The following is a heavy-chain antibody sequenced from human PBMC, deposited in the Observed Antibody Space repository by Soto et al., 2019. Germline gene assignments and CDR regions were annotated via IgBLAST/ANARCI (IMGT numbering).Heavy chain of an antibody. Sequence: QVQLVESGGGVVQPGRSLRLSCAASGFTFSSYAMHWVRQAPGKGLEWVAVISYDGSNKYYADSVKGRFTISRDNSKNTLYLQMNSLRAEDTAVYYCARERGLPTFDLWGRGTLVTVSS. CDR3: ARERGLPTFDL. J-gene: IGHJ2*01. D-gene: IGHD4-4*01. V-gene: IGHV3-30-3*01. CDR1: GFTFSSYA. CDR2: ISYDGSNK.